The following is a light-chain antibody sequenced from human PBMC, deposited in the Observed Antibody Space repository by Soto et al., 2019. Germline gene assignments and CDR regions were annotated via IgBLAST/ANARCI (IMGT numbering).Light chain of an antibody. CDR2: GAS. Sequence: EIVLTQSPGTLSLSPGERATLSCRASQSFTSSYLAWYQQKPGQAPRLLIYGASRRATGIPARFSGSGSGTDFTLTISSLEPEDFAVYYCQQRSNWPPITFGQGTRLEIK. V-gene: IGKV3D-20*02. CDR3: QQRSNWPPIT. CDR1: QSFTSSY. J-gene: IGKJ5*01.